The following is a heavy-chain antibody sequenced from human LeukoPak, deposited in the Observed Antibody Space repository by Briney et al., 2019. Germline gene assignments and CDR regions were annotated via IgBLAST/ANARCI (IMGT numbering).Heavy chain of an antibody. V-gene: IGHV3-30-3*01. CDR2: ISYDGSNK. J-gene: IGHJ4*02. CDR1: GFTFNSYA. CDR3: AKVQRDIVVVIAIFSFDS. Sequence: PGRSLRLSCAASGFTFNSYAMHWVRQAPGRGLEWVAVISYDGSNKYYSDSVKGRFTISRDNSKNTLHLQMDSLRVEDTAVYYCAKVQRDIVVVIAIFSFDSWGQGSLVTVSS. D-gene: IGHD2-21*01.